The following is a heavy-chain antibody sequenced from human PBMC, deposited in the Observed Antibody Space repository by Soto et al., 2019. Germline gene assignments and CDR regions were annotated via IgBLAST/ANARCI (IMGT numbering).Heavy chain of an antibody. Sequence: QVKLVQSGTEVKKPGASIKVSCKASGYGFATSGMSWVRQAPGQGLEWMGWISAYNGNTNYDQNLQDRVTMTTDTSTNTAYLEVRNLRSDDTAVYYCARAGQYYDASGYANWGQGTLVTVSS. J-gene: IGHJ4*02. CDR2: ISAYNGNT. CDR1: GYGFATSG. D-gene: IGHD3-22*01. CDR3: ARAGQYYDASGYAN. V-gene: IGHV1-18*01.